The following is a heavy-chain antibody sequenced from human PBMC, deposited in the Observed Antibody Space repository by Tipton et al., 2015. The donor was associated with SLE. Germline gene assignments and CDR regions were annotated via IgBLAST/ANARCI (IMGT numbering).Heavy chain of an antibody. J-gene: IGHJ4*02. CDR3: ARGSNVWAWYFKY. Sequence: LRLSCTVSGGSISSGSYYWSWIRQPPGKGLEWIETISYSGSTSYNASLKSRVAISEDTSKNQFSLKLTSVTAADTAVYYCARGSNVWAWYFKYWGQGTLVTVSS. V-gene: IGHV4-39*07. D-gene: IGHD3-16*01. CDR1: GGSISSGSYY. CDR2: ISYSGST.